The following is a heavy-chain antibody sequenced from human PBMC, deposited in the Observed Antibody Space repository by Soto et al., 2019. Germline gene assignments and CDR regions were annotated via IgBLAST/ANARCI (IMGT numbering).Heavy chain of an antibody. J-gene: IGHJ4*02. CDR2: INSDGSST. D-gene: IGHD5-18*01. Sequence: GGSLRLSCAASGFTFSRYWMHWVPQAPGKGLVWVSRINSDGSSTFSADSVKGRFTISRDNAKNTLYLQMNSLRAEDTAVYYCAREGVGYSYGNFDYWGQGTLVTVSS. V-gene: IGHV3-74*01. CDR3: AREGVGYSYGNFDY. CDR1: GFTFSRYW.